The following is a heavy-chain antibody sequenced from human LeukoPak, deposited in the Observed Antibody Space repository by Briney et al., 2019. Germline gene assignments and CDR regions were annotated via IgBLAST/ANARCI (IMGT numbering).Heavy chain of an antibody. J-gene: IGHJ4*02. CDR3: TIGPSSIAARLF. CDR1: GFTFSGSA. D-gene: IGHD6-6*01. Sequence: GGSLRLSCAASGFTFSGSAMHWVRQASGKGLEWVGRIRSKANCYATAYAASVKGRFTISRDDSKNTAYLQMNSLKTEDTAVYYCTIGPSSIAARLFWGQGTLVTVSS. V-gene: IGHV3-73*01. CDR2: IRSKANCYAT.